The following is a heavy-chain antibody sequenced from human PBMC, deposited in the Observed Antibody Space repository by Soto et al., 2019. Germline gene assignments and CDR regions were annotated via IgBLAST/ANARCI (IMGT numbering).Heavy chain of an antibody. CDR2: ISGSAGST. CDR3: ARHVPYCSDTSHCAYGMDV. D-gene: IGHD2-2*01. V-gene: IGHV3-23*01. J-gene: IGHJ6*02. CDR1: GFTFSAYV. Sequence: GGSLRLSCAGSGFTFSAYVINWVRQASGKGLEWVSGISGSAGSTYYADSVKGRFTISRDNSRSTVYLQIHSLRAEDAAVYYCARHVPYCSDTSHCAYGMDVWGQGTTATVSS.